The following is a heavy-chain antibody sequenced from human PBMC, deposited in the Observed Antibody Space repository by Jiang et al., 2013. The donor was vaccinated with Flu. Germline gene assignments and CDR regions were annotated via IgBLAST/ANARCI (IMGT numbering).Heavy chain of an antibody. Sequence: LLKPSETLSLTCTVSGDSISSNYWTWIRQPPGKGLEWIGYGSYTGGTNYNPSLKSRVTISVDTSKNQFSLKLSSVTAADTAVYYCARYYYDSTGYYYPFDYWGQGTLVTVSS. CDR3: ARYYYDSTGYYYPFDY. J-gene: IGHJ4*02. D-gene: IGHD3-22*01. V-gene: IGHV4-59*13. CDR1: GDSISSNY. CDR2: GSYTGGT.